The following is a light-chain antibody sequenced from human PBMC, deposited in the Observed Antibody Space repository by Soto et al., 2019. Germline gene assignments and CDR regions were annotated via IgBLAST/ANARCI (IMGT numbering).Light chain of an antibody. Sequence: DIQLTQSPSSLSASVVDRVTITCQTSQDIRNYLNQYLQKPGKAHTLLIHDVSYLETEGPSRFSGGGSWTDFTFTISSLQPEDIATYYCQQFDDPFTVGPVTK. J-gene: IGKJ3*01. V-gene: IGKV1-33*01. CDR3: QQFDDPFT. CDR1: QDIRNY. CDR2: DVS.